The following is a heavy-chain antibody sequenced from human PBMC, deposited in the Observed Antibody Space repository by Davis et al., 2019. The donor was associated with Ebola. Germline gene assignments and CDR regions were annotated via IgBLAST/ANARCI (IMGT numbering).Heavy chain of an antibody. Sequence: ASVKVSCKASGGTFSSYAISWVRQAPGQGLEWMGWISAYNGNTNYAQKLQGRVTMTTDTSTSTVYMELRSLRSDDTAVYYCARDLPWGLEGFDYWGQGTLVTVSS. D-gene: IGHD1-1*01. CDR1: GGTFSSYA. CDR3: ARDLPWGLEGFDY. V-gene: IGHV1-18*01. CDR2: ISAYNGNT. J-gene: IGHJ4*02.